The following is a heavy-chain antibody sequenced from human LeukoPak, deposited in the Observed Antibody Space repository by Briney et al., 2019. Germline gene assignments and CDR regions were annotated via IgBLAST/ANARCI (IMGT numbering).Heavy chain of an antibody. CDR2: ISDDGNNE. V-gene: IGHV3-30*03. CDR3: ARRIAQYYYYGLDV. Sequence: GGSLRLSCTASGFTISRYWMHWVRQAPGRGLEWVAVISDDGNNEYYADSVKGRFTISRDNSKNTLYLQMNSLRAEDTAVYYCARRIAQYYYYGLDVWGQGTTVTVSS. D-gene: IGHD2-21*01. J-gene: IGHJ6*02. CDR1: GFTISRYW.